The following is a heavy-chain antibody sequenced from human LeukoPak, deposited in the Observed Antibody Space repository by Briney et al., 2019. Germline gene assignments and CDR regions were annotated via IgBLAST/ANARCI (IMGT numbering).Heavy chain of an antibody. D-gene: IGHD5-18*01. J-gene: IGHJ4*02. CDR2: IYYSGTT. Sequence: SETLSLTCTVSGASISSYYWSWIRQPPGKGLEWIGYIYYSGTTNYNPSLKSRVTITVDTSKNQFSLKLSSVTAADTAVYYCAREGGYSYGLYYFDYWGQGTLVTVSS. CDR1: GASISSYY. CDR3: AREGGYSYGLYYFDY. V-gene: IGHV4-59*12.